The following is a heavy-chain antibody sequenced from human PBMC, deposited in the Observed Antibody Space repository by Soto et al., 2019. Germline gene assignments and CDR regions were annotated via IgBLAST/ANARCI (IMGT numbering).Heavy chain of an antibody. CDR3: AHRSFYYVWGSYDKYYFDY. CDR1: GFSLSTSGVG. CDR2: IYWNDDK. J-gene: IGHJ4*02. V-gene: IGHV2-5*01. D-gene: IGHD3-16*01. Sequence: SGPTLVNPTQTLTLTCTFSGFSLSTSGVGVGWIRQPPGKALEWLALIYWNDDKRYSPSLKSRLTITKDTSKNQVVLTMTNMDPVDTATYYCAHRSFYYVWGSYDKYYFDYWGQGTLVTVSS.